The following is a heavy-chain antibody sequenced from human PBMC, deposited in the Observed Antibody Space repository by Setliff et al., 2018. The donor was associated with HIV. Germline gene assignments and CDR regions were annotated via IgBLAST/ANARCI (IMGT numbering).Heavy chain of an antibody. Sequence: SVKVSCKASGYTFTSYGISWVRQAPGQGLEWMGGIAPMFGTAKYAQKFQGRVTITADESTSTVYMEMSSLRSEDTAVYYCAASTEMVTFGYSYYYMDVWGKGTTVTVSS. D-gene: IGHD3-16*01. CDR3: AASTEMVTFGYSYYYMDV. J-gene: IGHJ6*03. CDR1: GYTFTSYG. CDR2: IAPMFGTA. V-gene: IGHV1-69*13.